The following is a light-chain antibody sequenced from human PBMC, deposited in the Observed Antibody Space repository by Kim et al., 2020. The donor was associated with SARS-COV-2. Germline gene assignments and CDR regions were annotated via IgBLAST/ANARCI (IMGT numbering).Light chain of an antibody. CDR2: HVS. V-gene: IGLV2-14*03. J-gene: IGLJ1*01. Sequence: QSALTQSASVSGPPGQSITISCTGTSSDVGAYNFVSWYQQHPGKAPKLIIHHVSNRPSGVSNRFSGSKSGNTASLTISGLQAEDEADYYCNSYTTTNTYVFGRGTKVTVL. CDR3: NSYTTTNTYV. CDR1: SSDVGAYNF.